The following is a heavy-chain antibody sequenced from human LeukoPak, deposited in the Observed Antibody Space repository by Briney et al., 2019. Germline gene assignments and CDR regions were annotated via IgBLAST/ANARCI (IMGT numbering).Heavy chain of an antibody. J-gene: IGHJ3*02. CDR2: IYYSGST. CDR1: GGSISSSSYY. Sequence: PSETLSLTCTVSGGSISSSSYYWGWIRQPPGKGLEWIGSIYYSGSTYYNPSLKRRVTISVNTSKNQFSLRLSSVTAADTAVYYCARVPTYYYDFWSGYYTADAFDIWGQGTMVTVSS. V-gene: IGHV4-39*07. D-gene: IGHD3-3*01. CDR3: ARVPTYYYDFWSGYYTADAFDI.